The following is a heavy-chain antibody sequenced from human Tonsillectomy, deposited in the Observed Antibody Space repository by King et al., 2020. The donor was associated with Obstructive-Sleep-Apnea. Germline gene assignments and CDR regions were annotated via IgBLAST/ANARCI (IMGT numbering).Heavy chain of an antibody. CDR2: IYPGDSDT. V-gene: IGHV5-51*01. CDR1: GYSFNTNW. J-gene: IGHJ4*02. Sequence: VQLVESGAEVKKPGDSLRISCEGSGYSFNTNWIAWVRQMHGKGLEWMGIIYPGDSDTRYSPSFQGQVTISAEKSISTAYLQWTSLKASDTAMYYCARQGVGCSGGSCYPDFWGQGTLVTVSS. CDR3: ARQGVGCSGGSCYPDF. D-gene: IGHD2-15*01.